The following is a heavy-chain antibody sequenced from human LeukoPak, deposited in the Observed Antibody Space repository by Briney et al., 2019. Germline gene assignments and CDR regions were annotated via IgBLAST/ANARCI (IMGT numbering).Heavy chain of an antibody. Sequence: GRSLRLSCAASGFTFDDYAMPWVRHAPGKGLEWVSGISWNSGSIGYADSVKGRFTISRDNAKNSLYLQMNSLRAEDTALYYCAKDPLSGYDILTGPNWFDPWGQGTLVTVSS. CDR3: AKDPLSGYDILTGPNWFDP. J-gene: IGHJ5*02. CDR1: GFTFDDYA. CDR2: ISWNSGSI. V-gene: IGHV3-9*01. D-gene: IGHD3-9*01.